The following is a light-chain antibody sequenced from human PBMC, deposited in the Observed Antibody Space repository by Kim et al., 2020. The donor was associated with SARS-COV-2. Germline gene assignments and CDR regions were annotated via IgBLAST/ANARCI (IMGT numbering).Light chain of an antibody. V-gene: IGLV1-47*01. CDR1: SSNIGNNF. Sequence: ELTQPPSASETPGQRVTISCSGSSSNIGNNFVNWYQQLPGTAPTFLIYRDNERPSGVPDRFSGSKSGTSASLAISGLRSEDEADYYCAAWDDSLRSVVFGGGTQLTVL. J-gene: IGLJ2*01. CDR3: AAWDDSLRSVV. CDR2: RDN.